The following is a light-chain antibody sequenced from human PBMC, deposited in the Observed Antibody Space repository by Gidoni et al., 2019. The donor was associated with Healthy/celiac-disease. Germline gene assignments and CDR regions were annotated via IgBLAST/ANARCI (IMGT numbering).Light chain of an antibody. J-gene: IGKJ2*01. V-gene: IGKV1-8*01. CDR2: AAS. CDR1: QGISSY. Sequence: AIRITQSPSSLSASTGDRVTITCRASQGISSYLAWYQQKPGKAPNLLLYAASTLQSGVPSRFSGSGSGTDFTLTISCLQSEDFATYYCQQYYSYTYTFGQGTKLEIK. CDR3: QQYYSYTYT.